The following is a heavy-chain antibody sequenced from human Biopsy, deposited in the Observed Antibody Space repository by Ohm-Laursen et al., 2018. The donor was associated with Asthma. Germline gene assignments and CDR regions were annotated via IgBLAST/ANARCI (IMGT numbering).Heavy chain of an antibody. D-gene: IGHD1-26*01. J-gene: IGHJ4*02. V-gene: IGHV3-30*18. CDR3: PKDVFPGWELRRGPDY. CDR2: ISFDGSNK. Sequence: SLRLSCTASGFTFSNYGMHWVRQAPGKGLEGVAVISFDGSNKDYADSVKGRFTISRDNSKNTLHLEMNSLRVEDTAVYYCPKDVFPGWELRRGPDYWGQGTLVTVSS. CDR1: GFTFSNYG.